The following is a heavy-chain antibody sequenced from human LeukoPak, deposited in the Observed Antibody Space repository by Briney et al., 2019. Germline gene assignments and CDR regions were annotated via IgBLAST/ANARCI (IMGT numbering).Heavy chain of an antibody. CDR3: ARHARLVRGFPDY. CDR2: IYHSGST. CDR1: GYSISSGYY. J-gene: IGHJ4*02. Sequence: SETLSLTCTVSGYSISSGYYWGWIRQPPGKGLEWIGSIYHSGSTYYNPSLKSRVTISVDTSKNQFFLKLSSVTAADTAVYYCARHARLVRGFPDYWGQGTLVTVSS. V-gene: IGHV4-38-2*02. D-gene: IGHD3-10*01.